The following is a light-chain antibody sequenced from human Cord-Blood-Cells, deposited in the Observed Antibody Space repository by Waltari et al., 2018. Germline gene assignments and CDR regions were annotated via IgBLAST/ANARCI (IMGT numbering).Light chain of an antibody. V-gene: IGLV2-14*01. Sequence: QSALTQPASVSGSPGQSITISCTGTSSDVGGYNYVSWYQQHPGKAPKLMIYDVSNRPSGVSNRFSGSKSGNTCSLTISGLQAEDEADYYCSSYTSSSTYVFGTGTKVSVL. CDR2: DVS. CDR3: SSYTSSSTYV. J-gene: IGLJ1*01. CDR1: SSDVGGYNY.